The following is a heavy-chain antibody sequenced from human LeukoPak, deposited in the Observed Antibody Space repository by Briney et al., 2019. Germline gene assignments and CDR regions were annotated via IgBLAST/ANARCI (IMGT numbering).Heavy chain of an antibody. CDR3: ARELIVVVAATLDY. J-gene: IGHJ4*02. Sequence: HPGGSLRLSCAASGFTFDDYGMSWVRQAPGQGLEWVAVISYDGSNKYYADSVKGRFTISRDNSKNTLYLQRNSLRAEDTAVYYCARELIVVVAATLDYWGQGTLVTVSS. CDR2: ISYDGSNK. CDR1: GFTFDDYG. V-gene: IGHV3-30*03. D-gene: IGHD2-15*01.